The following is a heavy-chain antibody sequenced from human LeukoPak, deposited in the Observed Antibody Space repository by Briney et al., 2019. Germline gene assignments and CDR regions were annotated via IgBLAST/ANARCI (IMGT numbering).Heavy chain of an antibody. D-gene: IGHD1-14*01. J-gene: IGHJ4*02. CDR2: INHSGST. CDR1: GGSFSDYY. V-gene: IGHV4-34*01. CDR3: ARGRTGEIDY. Sequence: SETLSLTCAVYGGSFSDYYWTWLRQPPGKGLEWIGEINHSGSTNYNPSLTSRATISIGTSKNQFSLKLNSVTAADTAVYYCARGRTGEIDYWGQGTLVTVSS.